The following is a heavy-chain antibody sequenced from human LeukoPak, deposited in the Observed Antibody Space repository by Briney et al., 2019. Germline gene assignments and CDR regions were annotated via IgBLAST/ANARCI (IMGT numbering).Heavy chain of an antibody. D-gene: IGHD3-9*01. J-gene: IGHJ6*02. CDR3: ARDRLRYFDWALEGMDV. CDR1: GFTFSSYA. V-gene: IGHV3-7*01. CDR2: IKQDGSEK. Sequence: GGSLRLSCAASGFTFSSYAMSWVRQAPGKGLEWVANIKQDGSEKYYVDSVKGRFTISRDNAKNSLYLQMNSLRAEDTAVYYCARDRLRYFDWALEGMDVWGQGTTVTVSS.